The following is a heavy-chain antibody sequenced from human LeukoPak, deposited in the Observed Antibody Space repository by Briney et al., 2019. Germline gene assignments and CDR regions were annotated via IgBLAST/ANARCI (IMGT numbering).Heavy chain of an antibody. V-gene: IGHV4-39*01. J-gene: IGHJ1*01. CDR3: ARHRNYEEEYFQH. CDR1: GGSISSSSYY. Sequence: PSETLSLTCTVSGGSISSSSYYWGWIRQPPGKGLEWIGSIYYSGSTYYNPSLKSRVTISVDTSKNQFSLKLSSVTAADTAVYYCARHRNYEEEYFQHWGQGTLVTVSS. CDR2: IYYSGST. D-gene: IGHD1-7*01.